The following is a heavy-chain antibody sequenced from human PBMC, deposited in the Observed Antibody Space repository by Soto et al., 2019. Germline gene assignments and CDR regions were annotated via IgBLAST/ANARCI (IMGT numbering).Heavy chain of an antibody. CDR2: ISSSSSTI. V-gene: IGHV3-48*01. CDR3: ARDDKWGSGSSHPFDY. D-gene: IGHD3-10*01. Sequence: GGSLRLSCAASGFTFSSYSMNWVRQAPGKGLEWVSYISSSSSTIYYADSVKGRFTISRDNAKNSLYLQMNSLRAEDTAVYYCARDDKWGSGSSHPFDYWGQGTLVTVSS. J-gene: IGHJ4*02. CDR1: GFTFSSYS.